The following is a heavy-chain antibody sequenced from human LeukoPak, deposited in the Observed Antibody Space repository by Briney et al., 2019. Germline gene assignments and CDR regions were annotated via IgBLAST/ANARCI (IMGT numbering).Heavy chain of an antibody. CDR2: FDPEDGET. CDR3: ARASDYDFWSGYPTYYFDY. Sequence: ASVKVSCKVSGYTLTELSMHWVRQAPGKGLEWMGGFDPEDGETIYAQKFQGRVTITADESTSTAYMELSSLRSEDTAVYYCARASDYDFWSGYPTYYFDYWGQGTLVTVSS. CDR1: GYTLTELS. D-gene: IGHD3-3*01. V-gene: IGHV1-24*01. J-gene: IGHJ4*02.